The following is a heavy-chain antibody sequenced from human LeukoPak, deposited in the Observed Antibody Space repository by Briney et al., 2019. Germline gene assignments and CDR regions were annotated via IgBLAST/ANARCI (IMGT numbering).Heavy chain of an antibody. V-gene: IGHV4-59*01. CDR3: ARDGVAGSFDY. CDR2: IYYSGST. D-gene: IGHD6-19*01. J-gene: IGHJ4*02. Sequence: YPSETLSLTCTGSGGSISSYYWSWIRQPPGKGLEWIGYIYYSGSTNYNPSLKSRVTISVDTSKNQFSLKLSSVTAADTAVYYCARDGVAGSFDYWGQGTLVTVSS. CDR1: GGSISSYY.